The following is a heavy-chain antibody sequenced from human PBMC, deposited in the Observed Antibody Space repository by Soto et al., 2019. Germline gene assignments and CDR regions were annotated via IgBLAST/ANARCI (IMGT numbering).Heavy chain of an antibody. Sequence: QITLKESGPTLVRPTQTLTLTCSFSGFSLKTIGVSVGWIRQPPGKALEWLALTYWDDDQRYSPSLKTRLTVTKDTSKNQVVLAMPSMDPVETGTYYCARSTSENFWSGTFYYWGTGIVVTVSS. CDR2: TYWDDDQ. V-gene: IGHV2-5*02. CDR3: ARSTSENFWSGTFYY. J-gene: IGHJ4*02. CDR1: GFSLKTIGVS. D-gene: IGHD3-3*01.